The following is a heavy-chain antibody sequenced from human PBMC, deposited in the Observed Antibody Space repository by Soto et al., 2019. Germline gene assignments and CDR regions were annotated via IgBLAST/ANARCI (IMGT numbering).Heavy chain of an antibody. CDR2: IYYSGST. CDR3: ARDYHDSSGYFSDAFDI. Sequence: PSETLSLTCTVSGGSVSSGSYYWSWIRQPPGKGLEWIGYIYYSGSTNYNPSLKSRVTISVDTSKNQFSLKLSSVTAADTAVYYCARDYHDSSGYFSDAFDIWGQGTMVT. D-gene: IGHD3-22*01. CDR1: GGSVSSGSYY. V-gene: IGHV4-61*01. J-gene: IGHJ3*02.